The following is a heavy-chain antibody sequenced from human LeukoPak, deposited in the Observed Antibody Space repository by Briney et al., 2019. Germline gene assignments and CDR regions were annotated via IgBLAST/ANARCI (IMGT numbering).Heavy chain of an antibody. CDR2: IYYSGST. J-gene: IGHJ6*03. Sequence: SETLSLTCAVYGGSFSSYYWSWIRQPPGKGLEWIGYIYYSGSTNYSPSLKSRVTISVDTSKNQFSLKLSSVTAADTAVYYCARVGWGYSYGLGYYYYMDVWGKGTTVTVSS. CDR3: ARVGWGYSYGLGYYYYMDV. V-gene: IGHV4-59*01. D-gene: IGHD5-18*01. CDR1: GGSFSSYY.